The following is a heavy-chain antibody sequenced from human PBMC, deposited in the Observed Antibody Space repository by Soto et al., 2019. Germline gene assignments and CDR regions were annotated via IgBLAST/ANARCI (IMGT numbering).Heavy chain of an antibody. V-gene: IGHV4-39*01. J-gene: IGHJ5*02. D-gene: IGHD7-27*01. CDR2: IYYSGIT. CDR3: ARQDVRAWGRFDP. CDR1: GGSVSSSTYY. Sequence: SETLSLTCTVSGGSVSSSTYYWGWIRQPPGKGLEWIGTIYYSGITYYNPSLQSRVTISVDTSKNQFSLRLSFVTAADAALYFCARQDVRAWGRFDPWGQGXLVTVYS.